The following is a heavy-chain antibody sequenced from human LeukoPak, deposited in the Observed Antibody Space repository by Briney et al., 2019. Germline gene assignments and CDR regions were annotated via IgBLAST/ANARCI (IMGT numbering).Heavy chain of an antibody. CDR2: INRNGITT. CDR1: GFIFSSYW. D-gene: IGHD3-16*02. Sequence: GGSLRLSCAASGFIFSSYWIHWVRQAPGKGVVWVSRINRNGITTNYADSVKGRFTIFRDNAKNTLYLQMNSLRVEDTAVYYCARAGSYRFDYWGQGTLVTVSS. V-gene: IGHV3-74*01. J-gene: IGHJ4*02. CDR3: ARAGSYRFDY.